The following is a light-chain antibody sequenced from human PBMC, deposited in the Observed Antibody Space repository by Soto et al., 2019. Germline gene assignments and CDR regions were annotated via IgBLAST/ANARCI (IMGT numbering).Light chain of an antibody. J-gene: IGKJ1*01. CDR3: QQRYSAPWT. V-gene: IGKV1-39*01. CDR2: AAS. Sequence: DIQMTQSPSSLSASVGDRVTITCRASQSIGTYLHWYQQKPGKAPKLLIYAASNLQSGVPSRFSGSGSGTDFTLTINSLQPEYFATYYCQQRYSAPWTFGQGTKVEIK. CDR1: QSIGTY.